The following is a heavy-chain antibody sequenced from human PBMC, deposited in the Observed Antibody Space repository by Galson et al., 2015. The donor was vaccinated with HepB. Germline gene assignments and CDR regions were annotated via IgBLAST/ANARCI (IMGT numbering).Heavy chain of an antibody. CDR1: GYSFTSYW. CDR2: IFPGDSHT. Sequence: QSGAEVKKPGESLKISCKGSGYSFTSYWIGWVRQLPGKGLEWMGVIFPGDSHTIYSPSFQGQVTLSADRSIRSAYLQWSSLQASDTAMYYCATRRGPGAFDAFDVWGQGTMITVSS. J-gene: IGHJ3*01. D-gene: IGHD3-10*01. CDR3: ATRRGPGAFDAFDV. V-gene: IGHV5-51*01.